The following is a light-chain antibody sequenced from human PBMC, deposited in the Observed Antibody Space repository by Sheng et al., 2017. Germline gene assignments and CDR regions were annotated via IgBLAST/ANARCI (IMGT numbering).Light chain of an antibody. CDR1: QSISNW. J-gene: IGKJ4*01. CDR2: RAS. Sequence: DIQLTQSPSTLSASVGDRVTITCRATQSISNWMAWYQQKPGKVPKLLIYRASSLKSGVPSRFSGSGSGTDFTLTISSLQPEDFATYYCQQYSRTPLTFGGGTEVEI. CDR3: QQYSRTPLT. V-gene: IGKV1-5*03.